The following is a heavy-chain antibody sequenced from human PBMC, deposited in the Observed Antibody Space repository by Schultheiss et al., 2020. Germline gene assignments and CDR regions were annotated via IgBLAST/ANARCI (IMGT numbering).Heavy chain of an antibody. CDR1: GGSFSGYY. V-gene: IGHV4-34*01. Sequence: SQTLSLTCAVYGGSFSGYYWSWIRQPPGKGLEWIGEINHSGSTNYNPSLKSRVTISVDTSKNQFSLKLSSVTAADTAVYYCARSHYDFWSGYLTEFDYWGQGTLVTVSS. D-gene: IGHD3-3*01. CDR2: INHSGST. CDR3: ARSHYDFWSGYLTEFDY. J-gene: IGHJ4*02.